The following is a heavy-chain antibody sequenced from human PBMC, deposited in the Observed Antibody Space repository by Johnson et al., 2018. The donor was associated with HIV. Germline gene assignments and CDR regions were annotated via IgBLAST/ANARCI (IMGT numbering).Heavy chain of an antibody. CDR3: ASEAKHHVGANRVSSFDI. J-gene: IGHJ3*02. CDR1: GFTFDDYT. V-gene: IGHV3-43*01. D-gene: IGHD1-26*01. CDR2: ISWDGGST. Sequence: VQLVESGGVVVQPGGSLRLSCAASGFTFDDYTMHWVRQAPGKGLAWVSLISWDGGSTYYADSVKGRFTISRDNSKNSLYLQMNSLRAEDTALYYCASEAKHHVGANRVSSFDIWGQGTMVTVSA.